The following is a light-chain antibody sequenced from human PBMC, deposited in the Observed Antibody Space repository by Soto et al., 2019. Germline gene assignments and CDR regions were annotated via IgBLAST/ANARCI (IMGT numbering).Light chain of an antibody. J-gene: IGKJ2*01. Sequence: EIVLTQSPGTLSLSPGERATLSCRASQSVSSNYLAWYQQKPGQAPRLLIYGTSSRATGIPDRFSGSGSGTDFTLTISRLEPEDFALYYCQQYGSSPQYTFGQGTKLEIK. CDR1: QSVSSNY. V-gene: IGKV3-20*01. CDR2: GTS. CDR3: QQYGSSPQYT.